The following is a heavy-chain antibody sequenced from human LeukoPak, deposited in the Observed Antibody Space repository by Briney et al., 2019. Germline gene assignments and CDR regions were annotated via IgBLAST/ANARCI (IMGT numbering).Heavy chain of an antibody. J-gene: IGHJ4*02. CDR2: IRQDGNEE. CDR1: GFTFSDYW. Sequence: GGSLRLSCEASGFTFSDYWMSWVRQAPGKGPEWVANIRQDGNEEFCVDSVRGRFTISRDNAKNSLYLQMNSLRAEDTAVYYCARDLSGSPNRHFDYWGQGTLVTVSS. D-gene: IGHD1-26*01. V-gene: IGHV3-7*01. CDR3: ARDLSGSPNRHFDY.